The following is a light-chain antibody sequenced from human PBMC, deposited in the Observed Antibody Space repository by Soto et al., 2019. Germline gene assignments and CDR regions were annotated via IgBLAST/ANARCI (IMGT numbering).Light chain of an antibody. J-gene: IGKJ5*01. CDR3: QQRSNWPPIT. CDR1: QSVSSY. CDR2: DAS. V-gene: IGKV3-11*01. Sequence: EIVLTQSPAALSLSPGERATLCCRASQSVSSYLAWYQQKPGQAPRLLIYDASNRATGIPARFSGSGSGTNFTLTIDNLEPEDFAVYYCQQRSNWPPITFGQGTRLEIK.